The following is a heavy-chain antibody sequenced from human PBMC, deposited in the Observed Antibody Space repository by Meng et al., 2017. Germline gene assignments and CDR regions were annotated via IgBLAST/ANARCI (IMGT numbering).Heavy chain of an antibody. Sequence: HVPLVQSGAEVKKPGASVKVSCKASGYTFTSYAMHWVRQAPGQRLEWMGWINAGNGNTKYSQKFQGRVTITRDTSASTAYMELSSLRSEDTAVYYCARTPLRYCSGGSCYYFDYWGQGTLVTVSS. CDR2: INAGNGNT. CDR1: GYTFTSYA. D-gene: IGHD2-15*01. V-gene: IGHV1-3*01. CDR3: ARTPLRYCSGGSCYYFDY. J-gene: IGHJ4*02.